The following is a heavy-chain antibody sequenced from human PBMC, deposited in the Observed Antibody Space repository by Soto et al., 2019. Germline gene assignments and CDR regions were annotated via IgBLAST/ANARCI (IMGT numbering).Heavy chain of an antibody. V-gene: IGHV1-18*04. J-gene: IGHJ6*02. CDR3: ASSIVVVPAAIRGGYYYGMDV. CDR2: ISAYNGNT. Sequence: ASVKVSCKASGYTFTAYQMHWVRQAPGQGLEWMGWISAYNGNTNYAQKLQGRVTMTTDTSTSTAYMELRSLRSDDTAVYYCASSIVVVPAAIRGGYYYGMDVWGQGTTVTSP. D-gene: IGHD2-2*02. CDR1: GYTFTAYQ.